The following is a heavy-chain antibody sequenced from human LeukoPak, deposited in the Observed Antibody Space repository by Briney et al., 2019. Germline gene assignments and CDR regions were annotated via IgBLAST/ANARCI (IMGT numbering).Heavy chain of an antibody. J-gene: IGHJ5*02. CDR2: INPNSGGT. CDR3: ARNPYCSNGVCYLFDP. CDR1: GYTFTGYY. D-gene: IGHD2-8*01. V-gene: IGHV1-2*02. Sequence: ASVKVSCKASGYTFTGYYMHWVRQAPGQGLEWMGWINPNSGGTNYAQKLQGRVSKTTDTSTSTAYMELKSLRSDDTAVYYCARNPYCSNGVCYLFDPWGQGTLVTVSS.